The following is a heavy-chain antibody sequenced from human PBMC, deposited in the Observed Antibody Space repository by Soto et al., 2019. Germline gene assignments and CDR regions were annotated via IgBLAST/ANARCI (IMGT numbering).Heavy chain of an antibody. D-gene: IGHD2-15*01. CDR3: ARVPRSLYCSGGSCYSGFDY. CDR1: GLTFSSYS. V-gene: IGHV3-21*01. Sequence: PGGSLRHSCAASGLTFSSYSMSWVRQATGKGLEWVSSISSSSSYIYYADSVKGRFTISRDNAKNSLYLQMNSLRAEDTAVYYCARVPRSLYCSGGSCYSGFDYWGQGTLVTVSS. J-gene: IGHJ4*02. CDR2: ISSSSSYI.